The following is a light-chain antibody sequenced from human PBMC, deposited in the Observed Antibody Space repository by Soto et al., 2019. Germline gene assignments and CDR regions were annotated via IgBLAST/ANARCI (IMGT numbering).Light chain of an antibody. V-gene: IGKV1-27*01. J-gene: IGKJ4*01. CDR1: QGISNY. CDR2: AAS. Sequence: DIQMTQSPSSLSASVGDRVTITCRARQGISNYLDWYQQIRGQVPKLLISAASTLQSGVPSRFSGSGSGTDFTLTISSLQPEDVATYYCQQYTNVPAFGGGTKVEIK. CDR3: QQYTNVPA.